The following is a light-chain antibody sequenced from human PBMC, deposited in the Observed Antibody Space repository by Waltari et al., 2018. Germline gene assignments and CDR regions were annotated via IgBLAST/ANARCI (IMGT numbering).Light chain of an antibody. V-gene: IGLV2-23*02. J-gene: IGLJ1*01. CDR2: EVI. CDR1: TSDVGTYDL. Sequence: QSALTQPAPVSGTPGQSITISCTGTTSDVGTYDLVSCYQHHPGKAPKLLICEVIKRPSGVSSRFSGSKSGSTAFLTISGLQPDDEADYYCCSYAGLGTYVFGSGTKVTVL. CDR3: CSYAGLGTYV.